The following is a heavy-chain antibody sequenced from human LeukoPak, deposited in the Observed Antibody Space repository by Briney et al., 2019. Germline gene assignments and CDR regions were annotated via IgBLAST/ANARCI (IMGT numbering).Heavy chain of an antibody. J-gene: IGHJ3*02. D-gene: IGHD6-19*01. CDR1: GGSISSYY. V-gene: IGHV4-59*08. Sequence: SETLSLTCTVSGGSISSYYWSWIRQPPGKGLEWIGYIYYSGSTNYNPSLKSRVTISVDTSKNQFSLKLSSVTAADTAVYYCARHKYSSGWPPEGASDIWGQGTMVTVSS. CDR3: ARHKYSSGWPPEGASDI. CDR2: IYYSGST.